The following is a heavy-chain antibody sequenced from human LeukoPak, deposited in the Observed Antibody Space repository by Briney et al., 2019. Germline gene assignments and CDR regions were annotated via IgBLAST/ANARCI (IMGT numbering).Heavy chain of an antibody. Sequence: GGSLRLSCEASGFTFSSYSMNWVRQAPGKGLEWVSYIGGSSSPVDYADSVKGRFTTSRDNTKNSLYLQMNSLRAEDTAVYYCARDHDWAFDYWGQGILVTVSS. V-gene: IGHV3-48*04. CDR3: ARDHDWAFDY. CDR2: IGGSSSPV. J-gene: IGHJ4*02. CDR1: GFTFSSYS. D-gene: IGHD3-9*01.